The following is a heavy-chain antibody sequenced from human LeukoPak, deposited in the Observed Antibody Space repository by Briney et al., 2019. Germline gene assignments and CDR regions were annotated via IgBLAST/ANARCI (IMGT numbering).Heavy chain of an antibody. CDR1: GGSISSYY. CDR3: ARDGLVGYYFDY. D-gene: IGHD3-10*01. Sequence: SETLSLTCTVSGGSISSYYWSWIRQPPGKGLEWIGYIYYSGSTNYNPSLKSRVTISVDTSKNQFSLKLSSVTAADTAVYYCARDGLVGYYFDYWGQGTLVTVSS. CDR2: IYYSGST. V-gene: IGHV4-59*01. J-gene: IGHJ4*02.